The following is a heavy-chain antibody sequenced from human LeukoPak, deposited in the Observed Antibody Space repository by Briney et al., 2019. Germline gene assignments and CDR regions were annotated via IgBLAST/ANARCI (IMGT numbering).Heavy chain of an antibody. D-gene: IGHD2-8*01. CDR3: AKDRKTYCSNGVCYTSDRGLLDY. Sequence: GGSLRLSCAASGFTFTTCAMSWVRQAPGKGLEWVSAISGSSGSTYYADSVKGRFTISRDNSKNTLYLQMNSLRAEDTALYYCAKDRKTYCSNGVCYTSDRGLLDYWGQGTLVTVSS. J-gene: IGHJ4*02. V-gene: IGHV3-23*01. CDR2: ISGSSGST. CDR1: GFTFTTCA.